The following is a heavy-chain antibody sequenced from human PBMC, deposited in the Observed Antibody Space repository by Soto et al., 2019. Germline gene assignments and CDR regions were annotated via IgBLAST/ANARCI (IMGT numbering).Heavy chain of an antibody. CDR2: MHASGGT. CDR3: AAIVVGATRHSDVDH. Sequence: SETLSLTCSVSGAPISSNDYFWAWIRQPPGRGLEFIASMHASGGTYHASSLKSRATMSLDTSKDQFSLKLQSVTAADTGTYYCAAIVVGATRHSDVDHWGRGTLVTVSS. CDR1: GAPISSNDYF. J-gene: IGHJ4*02. V-gene: IGHV4-39*01. D-gene: IGHD2-15*01.